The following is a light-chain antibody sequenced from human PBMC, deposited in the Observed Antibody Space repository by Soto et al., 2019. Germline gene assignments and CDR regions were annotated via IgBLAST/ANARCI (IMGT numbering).Light chain of an antibody. J-gene: IGKJ1*01. CDR1: QSVSSN. V-gene: IGKV3-15*01. CDR3: QQYNEWPRT. Sequence: QYAAAPSETPRARASLYYLASQSVSSNLAWYQQKPGQAPRLLIYGASTRATGIPARFSGSGSGTEFTLTISSLQSEDFAVYYCQQYNEWPRTVGQGTKVDIK. CDR2: GAS.